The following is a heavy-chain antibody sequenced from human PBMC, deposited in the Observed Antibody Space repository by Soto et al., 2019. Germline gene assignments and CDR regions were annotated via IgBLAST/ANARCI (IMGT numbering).Heavy chain of an antibody. CDR1: GGTFSSYA. CDR2: IIPIFGTA. V-gene: IGHV1-69*13. J-gene: IGHJ6*02. Sequence: GASVKVSCNASGGTFSSYAISWVRPAPGQGLEWMGGIIPIFGTANYVQKFQGRVTITADESTSTAYMELSSLRSEATAVYYCAKTRLEKYCSSTSCYTYYHYGMDVWGQGTTVTVSS. CDR3: AKTRLEKYCSSTSCYTYYHYGMDV. D-gene: IGHD2-2*01.